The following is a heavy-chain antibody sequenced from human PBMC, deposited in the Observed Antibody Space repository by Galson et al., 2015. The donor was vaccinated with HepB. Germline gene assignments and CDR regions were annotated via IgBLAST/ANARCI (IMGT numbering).Heavy chain of an antibody. J-gene: IGHJ4*02. D-gene: IGHD3-9*01. Sequence: QSGAEVKKPGESLKISCQGSGYSFTSYWIGWVRQMPGKGLEWMGIIYPGDSDTRYSPSFQGQVTISADKSISTAYLQWSSLKASDTAMYYCARLGGYFAWRREFDYWGQGTLVTVSS. CDR3: ARLGGYFAWRREFDY. V-gene: IGHV5-51*03. CDR2: IYPGDSDT. CDR1: GYSFTSYW.